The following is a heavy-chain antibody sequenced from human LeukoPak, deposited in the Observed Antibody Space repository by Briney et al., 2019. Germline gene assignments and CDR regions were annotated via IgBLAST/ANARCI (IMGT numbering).Heavy chain of an antibody. Sequence: GGSLRLSCAASGFTFTNYAMTWVRQAPGKGLEWVSSISASGLMTYYADSVKGRFTISRDNSKNTLYLQMNSLRAEDTAVYYCAKLDPKDIVVVTAIAYFDYWGQGTLVTVSS. CDR3: AKLDPKDIVVVTAIAYFDY. CDR1: GFTFTNYA. V-gene: IGHV3-23*01. CDR2: ISASGLMT. D-gene: IGHD2-21*02. J-gene: IGHJ4*02.